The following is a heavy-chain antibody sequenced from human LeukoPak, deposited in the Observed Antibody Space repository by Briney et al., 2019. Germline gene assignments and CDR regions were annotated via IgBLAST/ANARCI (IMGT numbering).Heavy chain of an antibody. CDR1: GFTFSSYA. CDR2: ISSSGSTI. CDR3: SRLRGYSYGYADY. D-gene: IGHD5-18*01. Sequence: GGSLRLSCAASGFTFSSYAMHWVRQAPGKGLEWVSYISSSGSTIDYADSVKGRFTISRDNAKNSLYLQMNSLRAEDTAVYHCSRLRGYSYGYADYWGRGTLATVSS. V-gene: IGHV3-48*04. J-gene: IGHJ4*02.